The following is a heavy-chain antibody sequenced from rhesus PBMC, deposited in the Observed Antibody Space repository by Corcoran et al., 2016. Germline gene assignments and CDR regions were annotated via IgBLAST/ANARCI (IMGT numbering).Heavy chain of an antibody. Sequence: QVQLQESGPGVVKPSETLSLTCAVSGGSISDSYRWSWIRQPPGKGLAWIGYIYGSSTRTNYNPSLNSRVTLSRDTSTTQFSLELSSVTAADTAVYYCARGGTGVIIIFDYWGQGVLVTVSS. CDR1: GGSISDSYR. CDR2: IYGSSTRT. D-gene: IGHD3-34*01. V-gene: IGHV4S10*01. CDR3: ARGGTGVIIIFDY. J-gene: IGHJ4*01.